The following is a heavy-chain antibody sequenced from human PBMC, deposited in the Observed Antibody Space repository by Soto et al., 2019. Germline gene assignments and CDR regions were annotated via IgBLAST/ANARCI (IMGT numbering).Heavy chain of an antibody. J-gene: IGHJ3*02. V-gene: IGHV3-11*01. CDR3: ARAYSDAFDI. CDR2: ISSSGTGI. Sequence: RQAPGKGLEWVSYISSSGTGIYYPDSVRGRFTISRDNAKNSLYLQMSSLRAEDAAVYYCARAYSDAFDIWGQGTMVTVSS. D-gene: IGHD2-15*01.